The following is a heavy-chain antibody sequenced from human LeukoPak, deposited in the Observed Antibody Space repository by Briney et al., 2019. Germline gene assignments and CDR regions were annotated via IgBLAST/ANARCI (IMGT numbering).Heavy chain of an antibody. J-gene: IGHJ3*02. CDR3: ARAMLPYDILTGYHLYDAFDI. Sequence: SQTLSLTCAVSGGSISSGGYSWSWIRQPPGKGLEWIGYIYHSGSTYYNPSLKSRVTISVDRSKNQFSLKLSSVTAADTAVYYCARAMLPYDILTGYHLYDAFDIWGQGTMVTVSS. CDR2: IYHSGST. V-gene: IGHV4-30-2*01. CDR1: GGSISSGGYS. D-gene: IGHD3-9*01.